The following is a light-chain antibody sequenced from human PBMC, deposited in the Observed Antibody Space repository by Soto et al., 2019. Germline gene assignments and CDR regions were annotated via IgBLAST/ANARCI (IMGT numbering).Light chain of an antibody. CDR1: QSVSSNY. CDR3: QQYGSSPYT. J-gene: IGKJ2*01. Sequence: EIVSTQSPGTLSLSSGERATLSCRASQSVSSNYLAWYQQKPGQAPRLLIYGASSRATGIPDRFSGSGSGTDFTLTISRLEPEDFAVYYCQQYGSSPYTFGQGTKLEIK. CDR2: GAS. V-gene: IGKV3-20*01.